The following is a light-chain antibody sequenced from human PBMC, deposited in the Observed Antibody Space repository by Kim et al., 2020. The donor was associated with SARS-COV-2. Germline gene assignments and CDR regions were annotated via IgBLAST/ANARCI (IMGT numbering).Light chain of an antibody. CDR3: SSYTSSSTLGV. CDR2: DVS. CDR1: SSDVGGYNY. J-gene: IGLJ3*02. Sequence: QSALTQPASVSGSPGQSITISCTGTSSDVGGYNYVSWYQQHPGKAHKLMIYDVSNRPSGVSNRFSGSKSGNTASLTISGLQAEDEADYYCSSYTSSSTLGVFGGGTQLTVL. V-gene: IGLV2-14*03.